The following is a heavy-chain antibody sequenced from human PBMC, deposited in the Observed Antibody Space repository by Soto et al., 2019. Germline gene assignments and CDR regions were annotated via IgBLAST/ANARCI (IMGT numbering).Heavy chain of an antibody. CDR1: GYTFTSYY. D-gene: IGHD3-9*01. V-gene: IGHV1-46*01. Sequence: ASVKVSCKASGYTFTSYYMHWVRQAPGQGLEWMGIINPSGGSTSYAQKFQGRVTMTRDTSTSTVYMELSSLRSEDTAVYYCAIGINYDILTGFHPYGMDVWGQGTTVTVSS. J-gene: IGHJ6*02. CDR3: AIGINYDILTGFHPYGMDV. CDR2: INPSGGST.